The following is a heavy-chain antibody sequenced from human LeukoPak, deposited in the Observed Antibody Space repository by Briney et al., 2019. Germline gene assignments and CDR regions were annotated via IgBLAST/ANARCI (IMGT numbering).Heavy chain of an antibody. CDR2: IYSNGNT. J-gene: IGHJ6*03. Sequence: TGGSLRLSCAASGFTFSSYWMSWVRQAPGKGLEWVSAIYSNGNTYYTDSVKGRFTISRDNSRNTLDLQMNSLGAEDTAVYYCASSNGAPTDTHYYYMNVWGKGTTVTVSS. CDR1: GFTFSSYW. D-gene: IGHD4-11*01. CDR3: ASSNGAPTDTHYYYMNV. V-gene: IGHV3-53*01.